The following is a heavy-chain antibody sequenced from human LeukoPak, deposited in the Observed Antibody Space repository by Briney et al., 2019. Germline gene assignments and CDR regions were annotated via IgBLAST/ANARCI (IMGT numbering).Heavy chain of an antibody. J-gene: IGHJ4*02. V-gene: IGHV3-21*01. CDR3: ARTPYYDLWSGYYLDY. Sequence: GGSLRFSCAVSGFTFSSYSMNWVRQAPGKRLEWVSSISSSSSYIYYADSVKGRFAISRHNAKNSLYLQMNSLRAEDTAVYYCARTPYYDLWSGYYLDYWGQGTLVTVSS. CDR2: ISSSSSYI. CDR1: GFTFSSYS. D-gene: IGHD3-3*01.